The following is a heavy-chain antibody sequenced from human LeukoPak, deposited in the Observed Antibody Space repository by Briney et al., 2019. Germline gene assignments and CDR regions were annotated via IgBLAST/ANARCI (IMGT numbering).Heavy chain of an antibody. CDR2: IYNSVRT. J-gene: IGHJ6*02. D-gene: IGHD5-12*01. CDR3: VRDLVATIDHYYYGMDV. V-gene: IGHV4-61*01. Sequence: SETLSLTCIVSGGSVSSGSYYWSWIRQPPGKGLEWIGYIYNSVRTNYNPSLKSRVTISVDTSRNQLSLKLSSVTAADTAVYFCVRDLVATIDHYYYGMDVWGQGTTVTVSS. CDR1: GGSVSSGSYY.